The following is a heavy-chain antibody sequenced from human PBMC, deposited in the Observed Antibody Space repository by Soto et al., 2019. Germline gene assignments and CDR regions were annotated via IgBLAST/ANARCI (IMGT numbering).Heavy chain of an antibody. V-gene: IGHV1-69*13. CDR3: ARNPKVVPAARPYYYYGMDV. D-gene: IGHD2-2*01. J-gene: IGHJ6*02. CDR2: IIPIFGTA. Sequence: ASVKVSCKASGGTFSSYAISWVRQAPGQGLEWMGGIIPIFGTANYAQKFQGRVTITADESTSTAYMELSSLRSEDTAVYYCARNPKVVPAARPYYYYGMDVWGQGTTVTVSS. CDR1: GGTFSSYA.